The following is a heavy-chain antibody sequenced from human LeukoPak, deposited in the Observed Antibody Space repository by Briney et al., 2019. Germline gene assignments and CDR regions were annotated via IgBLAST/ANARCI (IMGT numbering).Heavy chain of an antibody. Sequence: VKVSCKASGDTFTTYYIHWVRQAPGQGLEWMGVIHPDDANTVHARKFQGRVTVTRDMSTSTIYMELSSLRPEDTAVYYCAGHLPDDYSLDSWGQGTLVTVSS. CDR2: IHPDDANT. D-gene: IGHD4-11*01. CDR3: AGHLPDDYSLDS. CDR1: GDTFTTYY. V-gene: IGHV1-46*01. J-gene: IGHJ4*02.